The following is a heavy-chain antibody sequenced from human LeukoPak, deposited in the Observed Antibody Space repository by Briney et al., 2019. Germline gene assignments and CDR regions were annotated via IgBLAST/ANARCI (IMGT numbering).Heavy chain of an antibody. CDR2: IYGGGGVI. J-gene: IGHJ4*02. D-gene: IGHD5-12*01. Sequence: GGSLRLSCVARGFSFCRYVMYLLRQAPRKGLEWVAGIYGGGGVIKYADSVKGRFTISRDNSENILYLQMDSLRVEDTALYYCAKVRVLYSGYDIDYWGQGTLVTVSS. V-gene: IGHV3-23*03. CDR3: AKVRVLYSGYDIDY. CDR1: GFSFCRYV.